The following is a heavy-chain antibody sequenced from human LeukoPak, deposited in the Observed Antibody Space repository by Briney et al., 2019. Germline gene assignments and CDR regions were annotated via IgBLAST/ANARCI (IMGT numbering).Heavy chain of an antibody. CDR3: ARDGRWATPLGYMDV. Sequence: SETLSLTCTVSGGSINNYYWSWIRQPPGKGLEWIGYIYYSGSTNYNPSLKSRVTISVDTSKNQFSLKLSSVTAADTAVYYCARDGRWATPLGYMDVWGKGTTVTVSS. J-gene: IGHJ6*03. D-gene: IGHD5-24*01. V-gene: IGHV4-59*12. CDR2: IYYSGST. CDR1: GGSINNYY.